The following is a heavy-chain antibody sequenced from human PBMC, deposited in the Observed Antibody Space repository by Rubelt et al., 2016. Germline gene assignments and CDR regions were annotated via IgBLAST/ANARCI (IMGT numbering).Heavy chain of an antibody. CDR2: GFYSGSA. CDR1: SDSINSSSYY. Sequence: QVQLQESGPGLVKPSETLSLTCTVSSDSINSSSYYWDWIRQSPGKGLAWIGGGFYSGSAYYNPSLRRRVTISVDPSKNQFSLGLNSVTAADTAVYYCARHAFIVTTGSFWDYWGQGALLAVSS. V-gene: IGHV4-39*01. J-gene: IGHJ4*02. D-gene: IGHD4-17*01. CDR3: ARHAFIVTTGSFWDY.